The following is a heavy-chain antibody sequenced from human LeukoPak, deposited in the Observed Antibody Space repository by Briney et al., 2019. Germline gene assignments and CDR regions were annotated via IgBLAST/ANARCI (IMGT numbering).Heavy chain of an antibody. CDR2: IYYVGTT. Sequence: SQTLSLTCTVSGGSISSSDHYWSWIRQPPGKGLEWIGYIYYVGTTYYNPSLKSRVTISIDTSKNQFSLKLSSVTAADTAVYYCGRDRGYTYGLDSWGQETLVTVSS. CDR3: GRDRGYTYGLDS. J-gene: IGHJ4*02. CDR1: GGSISSSDHY. V-gene: IGHV4-30-4*01. D-gene: IGHD5-18*01.